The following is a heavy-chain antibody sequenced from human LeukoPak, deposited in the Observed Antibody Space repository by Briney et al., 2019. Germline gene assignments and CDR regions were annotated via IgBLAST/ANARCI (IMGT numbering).Heavy chain of an antibody. CDR3: ARGTVYSGYDRLGPPHAFDI. D-gene: IGHD5-12*01. V-gene: IGHV4-34*01. Sequence: SETLSLTCAVYGGSFSGYYWSWIRQSPGKGLEWIGEINHSGSTNYNPSLKSRVTISVDTSKNQFSLKLSSVTAADTAVYYCARGTVYSGYDRLGPPHAFDIWGQGTMVTVSS. J-gene: IGHJ3*02. CDR1: GGSFSGYY. CDR2: INHSGST.